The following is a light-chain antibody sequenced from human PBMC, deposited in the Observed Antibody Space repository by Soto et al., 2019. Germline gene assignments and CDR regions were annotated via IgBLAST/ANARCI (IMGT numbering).Light chain of an antibody. CDR3: TSYTSDSTYV. V-gene: IGLV2-14*01. Sequence: SVLPQPASVSGSPGQWITLSCTGTSTDVGRYNYVSWYQQHPGKAPKLMVYDVSNRPSWVSNRFSGSKSGITASLTISGLQAEDEADYYCTSYTSDSTYVFGTGTKVTVL. CDR1: STDVGRYNY. CDR2: DVS. J-gene: IGLJ1*01.